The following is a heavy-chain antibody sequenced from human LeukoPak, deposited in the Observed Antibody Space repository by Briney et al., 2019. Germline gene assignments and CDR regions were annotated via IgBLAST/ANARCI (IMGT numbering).Heavy chain of an antibody. Sequence: HPGGSLRLSCAASGFTVSNNFRNWVRQAPGRGLEWVSVIHSGGTTYYADSVKGRFTISRDNSKNTLYLQMNSLRAEDTAVYYCARVTGFIQTWSPNFDSWGQGTLVTVSS. V-gene: IGHV3-66*01. D-gene: IGHD5-18*01. CDR2: IHSGGTT. CDR3: ARVTGFIQTWSPNFDS. J-gene: IGHJ4*02. CDR1: GFTVSNNF.